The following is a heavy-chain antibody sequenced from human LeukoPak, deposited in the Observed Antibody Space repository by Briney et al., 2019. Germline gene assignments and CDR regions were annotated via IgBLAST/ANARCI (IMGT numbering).Heavy chain of an antibody. Sequence: GASVEVSCKASGFPFSSYYVHWVRQAPGQGLEWLGIINPSGGSTFYAENFQGSVTMTRDMSTSTVYMELSSLRSEDTAIYYCARARQYDSIDYWGQGTLVTVSS. V-gene: IGHV1-46*01. J-gene: IGHJ4*02. D-gene: IGHD3-22*01. CDR1: GFPFSSYY. CDR2: INPSGGST. CDR3: ARARQYDSIDY.